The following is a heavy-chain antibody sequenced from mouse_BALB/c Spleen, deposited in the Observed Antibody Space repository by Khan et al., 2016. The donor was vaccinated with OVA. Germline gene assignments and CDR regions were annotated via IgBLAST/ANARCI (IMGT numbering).Heavy chain of an antibody. V-gene: IGHV3-2*02. Sequence: EVQLQESGPGLVKPSQSLSLTCTVTGYSITSDYAWNWIRQFPGNKLEWMGYISYSGRTSYNPSLKSRISITRDTSKNQFFLQLNSVTTEDTAKYYGARSVTITTVVATDFDYWGQGTTLTVSS. CDR1: GYSITSDYA. CDR3: ARSVTITTVVATDFDY. CDR2: ISYSGRT. J-gene: IGHJ2*01. D-gene: IGHD1-1*01.